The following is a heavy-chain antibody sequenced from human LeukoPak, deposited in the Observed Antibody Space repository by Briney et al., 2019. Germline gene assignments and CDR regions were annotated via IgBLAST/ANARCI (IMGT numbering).Heavy chain of an antibody. CDR3: ARRGYSYGNFDY. Sequence: SETLSLTCAVYGGSFSGYYWSWIRQPPGKGLEWIGEINHSGSTNYNPSLKSRVTISVDTSKNQFSLKLSSVTAADTAVYYCARRGYSYGNFDYWGQGTLVTVSS. CDR1: GGSFSGYY. J-gene: IGHJ4*02. D-gene: IGHD5-18*01. V-gene: IGHV4-34*01. CDR2: INHSGST.